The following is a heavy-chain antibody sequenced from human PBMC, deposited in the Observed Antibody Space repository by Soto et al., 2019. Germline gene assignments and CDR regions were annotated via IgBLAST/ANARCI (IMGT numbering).Heavy chain of an antibody. V-gene: IGHV3-73*01. J-gene: IGHJ6*02. CDR3: TRRDSSSSWGISMDV. D-gene: IGHD6-6*01. CDR2: IRSKANSYAT. CDR1: GFTFSGSA. Sequence: GGSLRLSCAASGFTFSGSAMHWVRQASGKGLEWVGRIRSKANSYATAYAASVKGRFTISRDDSKNTAYLQMNSLKTEDTAVYYCTRRDSSSSWGISMDVWGQGTTVTVSS.